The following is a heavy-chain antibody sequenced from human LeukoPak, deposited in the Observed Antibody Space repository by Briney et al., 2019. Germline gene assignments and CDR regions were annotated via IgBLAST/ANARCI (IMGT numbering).Heavy chain of an antibody. CDR2: ISCDGSNK. D-gene: IGHD3-22*01. CDR1: GFNFISYA. Sequence: GGALRLSCAASGFNFISYAMDWVRQAPGKGLEGVAGISCDGSNKYYADSVKGRFTISRDNSKNTLYLQMNSLRAEGTAVYYCETDGGPNYYDTFDYWGQGTLVTVSS. J-gene: IGHJ4*02. V-gene: IGHV3-30-3*01. CDR3: ETDGGPNYYDTFDY.